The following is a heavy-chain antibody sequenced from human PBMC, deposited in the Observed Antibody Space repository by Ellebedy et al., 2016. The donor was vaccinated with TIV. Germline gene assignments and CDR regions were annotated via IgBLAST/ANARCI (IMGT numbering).Heavy chain of an antibody. V-gene: IGHV3-30*18. CDR3: AKDLLMVRGVIISTDYYYYYGMDV. D-gene: IGHD3-10*01. CDR2: ISYDGSNK. CDR1: GFTFSSYG. Sequence: GGSLRLXXAASGFTFSSYGMHWVRQAPGKGLEWVAVISYDGSNKYYADSVKGRFTISRDNSKNTLYLQMNSLRAEDTAVYYCAKDLLMVRGVIISTDYYYYYGMDVWGQGTTVTVSS. J-gene: IGHJ6*02.